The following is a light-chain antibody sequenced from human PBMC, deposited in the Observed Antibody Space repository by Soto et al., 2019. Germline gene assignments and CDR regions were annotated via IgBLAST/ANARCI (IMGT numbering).Light chain of an antibody. Sequence: DIVMTQSPDSLAVSLGERATINCKSSQSLLYSSNNKNFLAWYQQKPGQPPKLLIYWASTRESGVPDRFSGSWSGTDFTITISSLQAEDVAVYYCQQYYSTPLTFGGGTKVEIK. CDR3: QQYYSTPLT. J-gene: IGKJ4*01. V-gene: IGKV4-1*01. CDR1: QSLLYSSNNKNF. CDR2: WAS.